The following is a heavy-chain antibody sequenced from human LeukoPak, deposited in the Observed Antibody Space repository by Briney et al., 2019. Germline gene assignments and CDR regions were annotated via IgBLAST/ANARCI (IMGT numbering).Heavy chain of an antibody. CDR3: ARNLWFGESSDAFDM. D-gene: IGHD3-10*01. CDR2: INPNSGGT. CDR1: GYTFTGYY. V-gene: IGHV1-2*02. Sequence: ASVKVSCKASGYTFTGYYMHWVRQAPGQGLEWMGWINPNSGGTNYAQKFQGRVTMTRDTSISTAYMELSSLRSDDTAVYYCARNLWFGESSDAFDMWGQGTMVTVSS. J-gene: IGHJ3*02.